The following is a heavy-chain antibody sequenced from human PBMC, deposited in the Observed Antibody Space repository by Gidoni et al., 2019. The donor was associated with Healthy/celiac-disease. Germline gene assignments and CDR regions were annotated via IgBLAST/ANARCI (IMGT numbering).Heavy chain of an antibody. V-gene: IGHV3-30*01. J-gene: IGHJ4*02. D-gene: IGHD2-2*01. CDR1: GFTFLSYA. CDR3: ARDPAFGYEASSHFDY. Sequence: QVQLVGSGGGVVQPGRCLRLYCAATGFTFLSYAMQWVRQAPGKWLEWVAVISYDGSNKYYADSVKGRFTISTDNSKNTLYLQMNSLSAEDTAVYYCARDPAFGYEASSHFDYWGQGTLVTVSS. CDR2: ISYDGSNK.